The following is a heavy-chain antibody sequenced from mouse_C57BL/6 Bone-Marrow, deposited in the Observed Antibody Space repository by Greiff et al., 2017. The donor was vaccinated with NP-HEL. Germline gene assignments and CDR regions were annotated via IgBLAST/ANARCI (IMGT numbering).Heavy chain of an antibody. D-gene: IGHD1-1*01. J-gene: IGHJ1*03. CDR2: INPNNGGT. CDR3: ASLSYGSSYRYFDV. CDR1: GYTFTDYN. Sequence: VQLQQSGPELVKPGASVKMSCKASGYTFTDYNMHWVKQSHGKSLEWIGYINPNNGGTSYNQKFKGKATLTVNKSSSTAYMELRSLTSEDSAVYDCASLSYGSSYRYFDVWGTGTTVTVAS. V-gene: IGHV1-22*01.